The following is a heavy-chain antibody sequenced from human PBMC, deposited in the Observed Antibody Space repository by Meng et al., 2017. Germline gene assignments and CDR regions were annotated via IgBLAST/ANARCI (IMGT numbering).Heavy chain of an antibody. Sequence: VQLGESGGGLVQPGGSLRLSCAASGFTFSSYAMHWVRQAPGKGLEWVAVISYDGSNKYYADSVKGRFTISRDNSKNTLYLQMNSLRAEDTAVYYCASGSQWLFPYWGQGTLVTVSS. J-gene: IGHJ4*02. V-gene: IGHV3-30*01. CDR2: ISYDGSNK. CDR1: GFTFSSYA. D-gene: IGHD6-19*01. CDR3: ASGSQWLFPY.